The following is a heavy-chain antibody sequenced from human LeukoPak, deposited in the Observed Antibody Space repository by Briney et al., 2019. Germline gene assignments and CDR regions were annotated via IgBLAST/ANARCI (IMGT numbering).Heavy chain of an antibody. V-gene: IGHV1-69*05. J-gene: IGHJ4*02. D-gene: IGHD6-6*01. CDR1: GGTFSSYA. CDR3: ARDPDQYSSSPGAD. CDR2: IIPIFGTA. Sequence: SVKVSCKASGGTFSSYAISWVRQPPGQGLEWMGGIIPIFGTANYAQKFQGRVTITTDESTSTAYMELSSLRSEDTAVYYCARDPDQYSSSPGADWGQGTLVTVSS.